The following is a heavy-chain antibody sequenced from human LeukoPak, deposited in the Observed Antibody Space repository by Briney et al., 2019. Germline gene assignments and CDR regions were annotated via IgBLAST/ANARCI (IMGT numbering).Heavy chain of an antibody. Sequence: GGSLRLSCAASGFTFSSYAMHWVRQAPGKGLEWVAVISYDGSNKYYADSVKGRFTISRDNSKNTLYLQMNSLRAEDTAVYYCAKGAAAAGERLYYYYGMDVWGKGTTVTVSS. CDR3: AKGAAAAGERLYYYYGMDV. CDR1: GFTFSSYA. D-gene: IGHD6-13*01. V-gene: IGHV3-30-3*01. CDR2: ISYDGSNK. J-gene: IGHJ6*04.